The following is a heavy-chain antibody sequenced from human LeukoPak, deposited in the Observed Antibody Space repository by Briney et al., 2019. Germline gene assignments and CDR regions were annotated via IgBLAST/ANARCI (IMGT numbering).Heavy chain of an antibody. D-gene: IGHD3-10*01. J-gene: IGHJ3*02. V-gene: IGHV5-51*01. Sequence: GESLKISCQGGGYTFTNYWIVWVRQMPGKGLEWMGIIYPGDSDTRYSPSFQGQVTISADKSISTAYLQWSSLKASDTAMYYCARLYYGSGSPGLNAFDIWGQGTMVTVSS. CDR2: IYPGDSDT. CDR3: ARLYYGSGSPGLNAFDI. CDR1: GYTFTNYW.